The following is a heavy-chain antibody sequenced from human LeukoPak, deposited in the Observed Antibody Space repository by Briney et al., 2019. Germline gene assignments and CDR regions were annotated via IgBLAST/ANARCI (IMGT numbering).Heavy chain of an antibody. Sequence: GASVKVSCKASGGTFGSYAISWVRQAPGQGLEWMGGIIPIFGTANYAQKFQGRVTITADESTSTAYMELSSLRSEDTAVYYCAREGLGYCSSTSRYFAFDIWGQGTMVTVSS. D-gene: IGHD2-2*01. V-gene: IGHV1-69*13. J-gene: IGHJ3*02. CDR1: GGTFGSYA. CDR3: AREGLGYCSSTSRYFAFDI. CDR2: IIPIFGTA.